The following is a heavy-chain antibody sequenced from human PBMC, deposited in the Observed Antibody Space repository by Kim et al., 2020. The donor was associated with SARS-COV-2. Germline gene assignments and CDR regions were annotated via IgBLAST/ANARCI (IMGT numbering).Heavy chain of an antibody. CDR2: IYYSGST. CDR3: ARDSIAAAGTPYYYYG. D-gene: IGHD6-13*01. V-gene: IGHV4-39*07. CDR1: GGSISSSSYY. J-gene: IGHJ6*01. Sequence: SETLSLTCTVSGGSISSSSYYWGWIRQPPGKGLEWIGSIYYSGSTYYNPSLKSRVTISVDTSKNQFSLKLSSVTAADTAVYYCARDSIAAAGTPYYYYG.